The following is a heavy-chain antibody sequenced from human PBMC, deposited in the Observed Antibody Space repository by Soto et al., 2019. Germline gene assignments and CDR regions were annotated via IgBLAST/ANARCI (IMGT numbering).Heavy chain of an antibody. Sequence: PSETLSLTCTVSGGSISSSSYYWGWIRQPPGKGLEWIGSIYYSGSTYYNPSLKSRVTISVDTSKNQFSLKLSSVTAADTAVYYVSRPLTIFRDVFSSWGKGSLVPVSS. V-gene: IGHV4-39*01. J-gene: IGHJ5*02. D-gene: IGHD3-3*01. CDR1: GGSISSSSYY. CDR2: IYYSGST. CDR3: SRPLTIFRDVFSS.